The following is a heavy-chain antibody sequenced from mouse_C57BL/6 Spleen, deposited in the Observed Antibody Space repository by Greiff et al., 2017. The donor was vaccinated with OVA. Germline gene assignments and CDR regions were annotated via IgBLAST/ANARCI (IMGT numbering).Heavy chain of an antibody. V-gene: IGHV1-26*01. CDR1: GYTFTDYY. D-gene: IGHD3-2*02. CDR2: INPNNGGT. CDR3: AKTAQDLFDY. Sequence: EVQLQQSGPELVKPGASVKISCKASGYTFTDYYMNWVKQSHGKSLEWIGDINPNNGGTSYNQKFKGKATLTVDKSSSTAYMELRSLTSEDSAVYYCAKTAQDLFDYWGQGTTLTVSS. J-gene: IGHJ2*01.